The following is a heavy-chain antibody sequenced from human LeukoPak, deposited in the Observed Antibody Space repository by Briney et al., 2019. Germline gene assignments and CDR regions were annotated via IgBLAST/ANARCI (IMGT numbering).Heavy chain of an antibody. V-gene: IGHV4-39*01. CDR3: ARHQGGFLEWYYFDY. J-gene: IGHJ4*02. CDR1: GGSISSSSYY. D-gene: IGHD3-3*01. CDR2: IYYSGST. Sequence: KPSETLSLTCTVSGGSISSSSYYWGWIRQPPGKGLEWIGSIYYSGSTYYNPSLKSRVTISVDTSKNQFSLKLSSVTAADTAVYYCARHQGGFLEWYYFDYWGQGTLVTVSS.